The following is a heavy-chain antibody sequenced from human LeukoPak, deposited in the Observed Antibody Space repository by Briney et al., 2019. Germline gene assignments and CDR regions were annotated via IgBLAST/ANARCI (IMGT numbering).Heavy chain of an antibody. D-gene: IGHD6-13*01. CDR2: ISWNSGTI. J-gene: IGHJ4*02. Sequence: GGSLRLSCAASGFTVSSNYMSWVRQAPGKGLEWVSGISWNSGTIGYADSVKGRFTISRDNAKNSLYLQMNSLRAEDTALYYCAKGTSSSWYYFDYWGQGTLVTVSS. CDR3: AKGTSSSWYYFDY. V-gene: IGHV3-9*01. CDR1: GFTVSSNY.